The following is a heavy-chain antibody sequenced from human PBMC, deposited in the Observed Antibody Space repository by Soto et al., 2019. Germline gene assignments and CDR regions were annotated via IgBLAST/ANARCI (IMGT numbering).Heavy chain of an antibody. J-gene: IGHJ5*02. Sequence: QVQLVQSGAEVKKPGSSVKVSCKASGGTFSSSTITWVRQAPGHGLEWMGGFIPVLGTAKYAQKFQGRVPITADESTSTVYMELNTLRAEDTAIYYGARDKPNHSGWRRLWVDLWGQGTQVTVSS. CDR1: GGTFSSST. D-gene: IGHD6-25*01. CDR3: ARDKPNHSGWRRLWVDL. V-gene: IGHV1-69*01. CDR2: FIPVLGTA.